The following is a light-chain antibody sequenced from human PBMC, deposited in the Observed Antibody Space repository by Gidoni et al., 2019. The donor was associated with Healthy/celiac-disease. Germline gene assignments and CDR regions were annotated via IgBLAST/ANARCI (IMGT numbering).Light chain of an antibody. Sequence: EIVLTQPPATLSLSPGETATLSCMASQSVSSYLAWYQQKPGQAPRLLIYDASNRATGIPARFSGSGSGTDFTLTISSLEPEDFAVYYCQQRSNWPLTFGGGTKVEIK. CDR1: QSVSSY. CDR2: DAS. J-gene: IGKJ4*01. V-gene: IGKV3-11*01. CDR3: QQRSNWPLT.